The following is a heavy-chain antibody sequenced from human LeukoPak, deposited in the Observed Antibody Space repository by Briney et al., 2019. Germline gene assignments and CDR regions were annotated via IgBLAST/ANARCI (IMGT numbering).Heavy chain of an antibody. CDR3: ATFVKFPLRYGDYVPNWFDP. D-gene: IGHD4-17*01. CDR1: GYTLTELS. V-gene: IGHV1-24*01. J-gene: IGHJ5*02. Sequence: ASVKVSCKVSGYTLTELSMHWVRQAPGKGLEWMGGFDPEDGETIYAQKFQGRVTMTEDTSTDTAYMELSSLRSEDTAVYYCATFVKFPLRYGDYVPNWFDPWGQGTLVTVSS. CDR2: FDPEDGET.